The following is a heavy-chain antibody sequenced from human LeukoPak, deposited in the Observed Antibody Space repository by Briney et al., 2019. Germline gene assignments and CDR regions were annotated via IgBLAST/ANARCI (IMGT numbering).Heavy chain of an antibody. CDR3: ARLVVPAAPFDY. CDR2: IYYSGST. J-gene: IGHJ4*02. CDR1: GGSISSYY. V-gene: IGHV4-59*08. Sequence: SETLSLTCTVSGGSISSYYWSWIRQPPGKGLEWIGYIYYSGSTNYNPSLKSRVTISVDTSKNQFSLKLSYVTAADTAVYYCARLVVPAAPFDYWGQGTLVTVSS. D-gene: IGHD2-2*01.